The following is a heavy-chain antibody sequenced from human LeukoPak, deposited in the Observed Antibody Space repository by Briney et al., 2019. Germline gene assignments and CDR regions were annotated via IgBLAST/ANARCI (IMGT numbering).Heavy chain of an antibody. CDR3: ARDLPPAPWNGMDV. D-gene: IGHD2-2*01. CDR1: GFTVSSNY. CDR2: IYSGGST. V-gene: IGHV3-53*01. J-gene: IGHJ6*02. Sequence: GGSLRLSCAASGFTVSSNYMSWVRQAPGKGLEWVSVIYSGGSTYYADSVKGRYTISRDNSKNTLYLQMNSLRPEDTAVYYCARDLPPAPWNGMDVWGQGTTVTVSS.